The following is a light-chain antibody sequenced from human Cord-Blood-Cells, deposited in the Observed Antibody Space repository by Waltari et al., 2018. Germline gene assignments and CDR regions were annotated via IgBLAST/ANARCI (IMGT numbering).Light chain of an antibody. CDR3: CSYAGSYTFGV. CDR2: DVS. J-gene: IGLJ3*02. V-gene: IGLV2-11*01. Sequence: QSARTQPRSVSGCPRQSVALSCTRTSSNVGGSHYVSWYQQHPGKAHKLMINDVSKRPSGVPDRFSGSKSGNTASLTISGLQAEDEADYYCCSYAGSYTFGVFGGGTKLTVL. CDR1: SSNVGGSHY.